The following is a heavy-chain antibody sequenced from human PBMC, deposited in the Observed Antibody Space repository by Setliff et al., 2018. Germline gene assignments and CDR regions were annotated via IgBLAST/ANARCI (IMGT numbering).Heavy chain of an antibody. CDR1: GFTFSTAW. Sequence: GGSLRLSCAASGFTFSTAWMNWVRQAPGKGLEWVGRIRSTTNTYATATGASMRGRITMSRDDSKSTAYLQMNSLNVGDTAVYFCSRRGQGRGLDVWGKGTTVTVSS. V-gene: IGHV3-73*01. D-gene: IGHD5-12*01. CDR3: SRRGQGRGLDV. J-gene: IGHJ6*04. CDR2: IRSTTNTYAT.